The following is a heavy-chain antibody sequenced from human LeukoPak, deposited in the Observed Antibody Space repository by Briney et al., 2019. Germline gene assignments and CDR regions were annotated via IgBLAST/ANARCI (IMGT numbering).Heavy chain of an antibody. CDR2: IHYSGTT. CDR1: GGSISGYY. Sequence: PSETLSLTRTVSGGSISGYYWSWIRLPPGKGLEWIAYIHYSGTTNYNPSLRSRVTISVDTSKNQFSLKVNSVTATDTAVYFCARHDSYALGSHPLDVWGQGTTVIVSS. D-gene: IGHD3-10*01. J-gene: IGHJ6*02. CDR3: ARHDSYALGSHPLDV. V-gene: IGHV4-59*08.